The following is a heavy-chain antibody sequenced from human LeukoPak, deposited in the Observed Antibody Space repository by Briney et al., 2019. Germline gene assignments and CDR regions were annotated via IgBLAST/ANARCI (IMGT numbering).Heavy chain of an antibody. Sequence: PGGSLRLSCAASGFTFSSYSMNWVRQAPGKGLEWVSYISSSSSTIYYADSVKGRFTISRDNAKNSLYLQMNSLRAEDTAVYYCARDLPRAYCGGDCSYPYWGQGTLVTVSS. CDR2: ISSSSSTI. D-gene: IGHD2-21*02. CDR3: ARDLPRAYCGGDCSYPY. V-gene: IGHV3-48*04. J-gene: IGHJ4*02. CDR1: GFTFSSYS.